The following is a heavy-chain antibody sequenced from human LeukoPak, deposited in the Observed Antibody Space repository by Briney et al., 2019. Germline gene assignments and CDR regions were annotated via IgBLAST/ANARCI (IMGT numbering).Heavy chain of an antibody. J-gene: IGHJ5*02. Sequence: EASVKVSCKASGYTFTSYDINWVRQATGQGLEWMGWMNPNSGNTGYAQKFQGRVTMTRNTSISTAYMELSSLRPEDTAVYYCARAPSAIRANWFDPWGQGTLVTVSS. CDR2: MNPNSGNT. V-gene: IGHV1-8*01. CDR3: ARAPSAIRANWFDP. CDR1: GYTFTSYD. D-gene: IGHD2-21*01.